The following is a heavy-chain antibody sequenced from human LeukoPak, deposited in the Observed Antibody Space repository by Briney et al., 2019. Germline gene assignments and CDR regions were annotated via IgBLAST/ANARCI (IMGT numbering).Heavy chain of an antibody. CDR3: ARVHGWDTNDAFDI. V-gene: IGHV1-18*01. CDR2: ISAYNGNT. J-gene: IGHJ3*02. CDR1: VYTFTSYG. D-gene: IGHD6-19*01. Sequence: ASVKVSCKASVYTFTSYGISWVRQAPGQGLEWMGWISAYNGNTNYAQKLQGRVTMTTDTSTSTAYMELRSLRSDDTAVYYCARVHGWDTNDAFDIWGQGTMVTVSS.